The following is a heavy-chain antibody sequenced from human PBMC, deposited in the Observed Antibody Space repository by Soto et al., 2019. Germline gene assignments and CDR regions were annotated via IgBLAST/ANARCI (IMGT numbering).Heavy chain of an antibody. D-gene: IGHD4-17*01. CDR1: GGSISSYY. Sequence: SETLSLTCTVSGGSISSYYWSWIRQPPGKGLEWIGYIYYSGSTNYNPSLKSRVTISVDTSKNQFSLKLSSVTAADTAVYYCARDLQWRDYGGNSKPSGMDVWGQGPTVTVYS. V-gene: IGHV4-59*01. CDR2: IYYSGST. J-gene: IGHJ6*02. CDR3: ARDLQWRDYGGNSKPSGMDV.